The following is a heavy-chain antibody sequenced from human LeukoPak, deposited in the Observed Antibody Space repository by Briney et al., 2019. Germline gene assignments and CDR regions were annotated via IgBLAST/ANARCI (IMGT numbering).Heavy chain of an antibody. Sequence: GASVKVSCKASGYTLTSYYMHWVRQAPGQGLEWMGLINPSGGSTSYAQKFQGRVTMTRDTSTSTVYMELSSLRSEDTAVYYCARDFLIQYCSSTSCYPHLSYYGMDVWGQGTTVTVSS. CDR1: GYTLTSYY. CDR3: ARDFLIQYCSSTSCYPHLSYYGMDV. J-gene: IGHJ6*02. V-gene: IGHV1-46*01. D-gene: IGHD2-2*01. CDR2: INPSGGST.